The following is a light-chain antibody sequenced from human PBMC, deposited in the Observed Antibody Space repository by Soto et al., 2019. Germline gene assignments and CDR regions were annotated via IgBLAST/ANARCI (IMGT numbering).Light chain of an antibody. CDR1: QGIRSW. Sequence: DIQMTQPPSYVSASIGDRVTITCRASQGIRSWLAWYQQKPGKAPKLLLYGAPSLQSGVPSRFSGSGSGTDFPLTISSLQAEDFATYFCQQASSCPFTFGPVTNVDV. J-gene: IGKJ3*01. V-gene: IGKV1-12*01. CDR3: QQASSCPFT. CDR2: GAP.